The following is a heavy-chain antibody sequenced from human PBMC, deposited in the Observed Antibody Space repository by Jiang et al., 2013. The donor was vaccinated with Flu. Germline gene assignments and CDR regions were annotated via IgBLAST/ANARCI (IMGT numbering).Heavy chain of an antibody. CDR3: ARAREGYDSSGYYRHTDWFDP. CDR1: TFSSYS. D-gene: IGHD3-22*01. J-gene: IGHJ5*02. CDR2: ISSSSSYI. V-gene: IGHV3-21*01. Sequence: TFSSYSMNWVRQAPGKGLEWVSSISSSSSYIYYADSVKGRFTISRDNAKNSLYLQMNSLRAEDTAVYYCARAREGYDSSGYYRHTDWFDPWGQGTLVTVSS.